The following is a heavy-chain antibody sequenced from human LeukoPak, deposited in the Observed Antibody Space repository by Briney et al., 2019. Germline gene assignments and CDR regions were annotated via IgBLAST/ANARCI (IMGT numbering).Heavy chain of an antibody. J-gene: IGHJ3*02. Sequence: SETLSLTCTVSGGSISSGSYYWSWIRQPAGKGLEWIGRIYTSGSTNYNPSLKSRVTISVDTSKNQFSLKLSSVTAADTAVYYCARDRVGELRRYFDWLYAFDIGGQGKMVTVSS. CDR3: ARDRVGELRRYFDWLYAFDI. CDR2: IYTSGST. V-gene: IGHV4-61*02. CDR1: GGSISSGSYY. D-gene: IGHD3-9*01.